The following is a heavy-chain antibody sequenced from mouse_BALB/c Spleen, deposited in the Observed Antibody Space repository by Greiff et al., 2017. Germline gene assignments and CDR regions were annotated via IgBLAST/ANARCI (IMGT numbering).Heavy chain of an antibody. CDR1: GFTFSSYA. CDR3: ARRREDYFDY. CDR2: ISSGGSYT. J-gene: IGHJ2*01. V-gene: IGHV5-9-4*01. Sequence: EVMLVESGGGLVKPGGSLKLSCAASGFTFSSYAMSWVRQSPEKRLEWVAEISSGGSYTYYPDTVTGRFTISRDNAKNTLYLEMSSLRSEDTAMYYCARRREDYFDYWGQGTTLTVSS.